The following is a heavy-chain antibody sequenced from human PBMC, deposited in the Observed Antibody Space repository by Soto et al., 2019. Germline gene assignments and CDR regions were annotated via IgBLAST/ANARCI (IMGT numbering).Heavy chain of an antibody. CDR2: IWYDGSNK. CDR3: ARDLSGSSVGQKYYYYGMDV. D-gene: IGHD1-1*01. V-gene: IGHV3-33*01. CDR1: GFTFSRYG. Sequence: QVQLVESGGGVVQPGRSLRLSCAASGFTFSRYGMHWVRQAPGKGLEWVAVIWYDGSNKYYADSVKGRFTISRDNSKNTLYLQMNSLRAEDTAVYYCARDLSGSSVGQKYYYYGMDVWGQGTTVTVSS. J-gene: IGHJ6*02.